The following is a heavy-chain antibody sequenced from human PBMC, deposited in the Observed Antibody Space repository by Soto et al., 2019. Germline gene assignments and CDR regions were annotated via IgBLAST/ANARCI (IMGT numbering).Heavy chain of an antibody. Sequence: QVQLVQSGAEVKKPGSSVKVSCKASGGTFSSYAISWVRQAPGQGLEWMGGIIPIFGTANYAQKFHGRVTITADESTSTAYMELSSLRSEDTAVYYCATSIRFLEWWRFDYWGQGTLVTVSS. V-gene: IGHV1-69*01. D-gene: IGHD3-3*01. J-gene: IGHJ4*02. CDR2: IIPIFGTA. CDR3: ATSIRFLEWWRFDY. CDR1: GGTFSSYA.